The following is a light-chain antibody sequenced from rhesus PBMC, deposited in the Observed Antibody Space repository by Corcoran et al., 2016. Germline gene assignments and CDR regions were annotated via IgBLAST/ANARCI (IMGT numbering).Light chain of an antibody. CDR1: QGISSW. Sequence: DIQMTQSPSSLSASVGDTVTITCRASQGISSWLAWYQQKPGQAPKLLIYKASSWQSGAPSRFSGSGSGTAFTPTISSLPSEDFATYYCQQYSSRPLTFGGGTKVEIK. V-gene: IGKV1-22*01. CDR3: QQYSSRPLT. J-gene: IGKJ4*01. CDR2: KAS.